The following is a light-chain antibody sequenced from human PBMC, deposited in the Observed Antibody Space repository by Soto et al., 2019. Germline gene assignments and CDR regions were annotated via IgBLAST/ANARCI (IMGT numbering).Light chain of an antibody. Sequence: QSALTQPASVSGSPVQSITISCTGTSSDIGSFNYVSWYQHHPGTAPKLIIYGVSNRPSGVSNRFSGSKSGNTASLTISGLQAEDEADYYCSSYTTATPHVFGTGTKVPV. CDR2: GVS. V-gene: IGLV2-14*03. J-gene: IGLJ1*01. CDR1: SSDIGSFNY. CDR3: SSYTTATPHV.